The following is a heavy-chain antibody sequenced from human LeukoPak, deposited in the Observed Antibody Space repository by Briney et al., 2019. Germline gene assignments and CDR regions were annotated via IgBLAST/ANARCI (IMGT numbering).Heavy chain of an antibody. CDR1: GFTLSSYA. CDR2: ISSNGGST. D-gene: IGHD6-19*01. V-gene: IGHV3-64D*06. J-gene: IGHJ6*02. CDR3: VKVAVAGYYYYGMDV. Sequence: GGSLRLSCSASGFTLSSYAMHWVRQAPGKGLEYVSAISSNGGSTYYADSVKGRFTISRDNSKNTLYLQMSSLRAEDTAVYYCVKVAVAGYYYYGMDVWGQGTTVTVSS.